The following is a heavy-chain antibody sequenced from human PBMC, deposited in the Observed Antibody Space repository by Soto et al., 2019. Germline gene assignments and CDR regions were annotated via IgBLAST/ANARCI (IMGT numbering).Heavy chain of an antibody. D-gene: IGHD6-13*01. CDR1: GGAFSSYR. J-gene: IGHJ4*02. Sequence: SVKVSCKASGGAFSSYRFNWVRQARGQGLEWLGGIVPIYRTADYAQKFQGRVTITADESTRTVYLELSSLKSQDTALYYCARDSGAKLSSSWGQGTLVTVSS. V-gene: IGHV1-69*13. CDR2: IVPIYRTA. CDR3: ARDSGAKLSSS.